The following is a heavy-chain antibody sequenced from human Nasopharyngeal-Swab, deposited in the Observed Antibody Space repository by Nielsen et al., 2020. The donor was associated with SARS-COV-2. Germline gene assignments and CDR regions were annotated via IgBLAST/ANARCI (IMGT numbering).Heavy chain of an antibody. J-gene: IGHJ4*02. Sequence: GGSLRLSCAASGFTFSSYSMNWVRQAPGKGLEWVSSISSSSSYIYYADSVKGRFTISRDNAKNSLYLQMNSLRAEDTAVYYCARAGGYYYDSSGHRTDHAEFDYWGQGTLVTVSS. V-gene: IGHV3-21*01. D-gene: IGHD3-22*01. CDR2: ISSSSSYI. CDR3: ARAGGYYYDSSGHRTDHAEFDY. CDR1: GFTFSSYS.